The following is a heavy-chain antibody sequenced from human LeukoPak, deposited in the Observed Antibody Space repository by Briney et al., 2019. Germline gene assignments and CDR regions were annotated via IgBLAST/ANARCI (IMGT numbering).Heavy chain of an antibody. V-gene: IGHV4-39*02. Sequence: SETLSLTCAVSGDSISSSHYYWGWIRQSPGKGLEWIGSIYSGGETHYNPSLNSRVTIFLDTSKNRFSLNLISVTATDTAVYYCVRDYSNFVQGDWGQGTLVTVSS. J-gene: IGHJ4*02. CDR3: VRDYSNFVQGD. D-gene: IGHD4-11*01. CDR1: GDSISSSHYY. CDR2: IYSGGET.